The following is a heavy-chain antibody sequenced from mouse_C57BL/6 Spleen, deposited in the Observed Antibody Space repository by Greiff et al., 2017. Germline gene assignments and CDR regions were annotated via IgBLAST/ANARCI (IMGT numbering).Heavy chain of an antibody. D-gene: IGHD4-1*01. J-gene: IGHJ4*01. CDR3: AKENWDENYAMDY. CDR1: GFSLTSYG. Sequence: QVQLQQSGPGLVQPSQSLSITCTVSGFSLTSYGVHWVRQSPGKGLEWLGVIWRGGSTDYNAAFMSRLSITKYNSKSQVFFKMNSLQADDTAIYYCAKENWDENYAMDYWGQGTSVTVSS. V-gene: IGHV2-5*01. CDR2: IWRGGST.